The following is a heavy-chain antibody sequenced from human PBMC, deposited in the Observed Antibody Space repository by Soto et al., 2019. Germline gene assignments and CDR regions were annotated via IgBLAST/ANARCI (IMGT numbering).Heavy chain of an antibody. Sequence: SETLSLTCTVSGGSISTYYWSWIRQPPGKGLEWIGYINYSGRTNYNPSLKSRVTMSLDTSKNQFSLKLRSVTAADTALFYCERYAGSSWFAYWGPGTLVTVYS. V-gene: IGHV4-59*01. CDR2: INYSGRT. CDR3: ERYAGSSWFAY. D-gene: IGHD6-13*01. J-gene: IGHJ4*02. CDR1: GGSISTYY.